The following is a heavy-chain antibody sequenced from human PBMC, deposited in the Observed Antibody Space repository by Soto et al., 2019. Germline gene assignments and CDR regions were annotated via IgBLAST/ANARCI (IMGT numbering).Heavy chain of an antibody. CDR3: ARALSYFVWFDP. J-gene: IGHJ5*02. V-gene: IGHV1-3*01. D-gene: IGHD5-18*01. CDR2: INAGNGNT. Sequence: QVQLVQSGAEVKKPGASVKVSCKASGYTFTSYAMHWVRQAPGQRREWMGWINAGNGNTKYSQKFQGRVTITRDTSASTAYMELSSLRSEDTAVYYCARALSYFVWFDPWGQGTLVTVSS. CDR1: GYTFTSYA.